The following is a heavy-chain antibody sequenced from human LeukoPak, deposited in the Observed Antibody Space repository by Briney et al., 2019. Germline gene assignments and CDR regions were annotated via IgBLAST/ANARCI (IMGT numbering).Heavy chain of an antibody. CDR3: AREILSSVGYFDY. J-gene: IGHJ4*02. V-gene: IGHV4-30-2*01. Sequence: SETLSLTCAVSGGSFSSGDYSWSWIRQPPGKGLEWIGYIYHSGSPYYNPSLKSRVTISIDRSKNQLSLKLNSVTAADTAVYYCAREILSSVGYFDYWGQGIRVTVSS. CDR2: IYHSGSP. CDR1: GGSFSSGDYS. D-gene: IGHD2-15*01.